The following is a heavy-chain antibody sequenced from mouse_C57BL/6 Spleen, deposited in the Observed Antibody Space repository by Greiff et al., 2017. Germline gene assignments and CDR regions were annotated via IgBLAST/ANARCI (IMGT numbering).Heavy chain of an antibody. Sequence: QVQLQQSGPELVKPGASVKISCKASGYAFSSSWMNWVKQRPGKGLEWIGRIYPGDGDTNYNGKFTGKATLTADKSSSTAYMQLSSLTSEDSAVYFCARGYGNYVNAMDYWGQGTSVTVSS. CDR2: IYPGDGDT. D-gene: IGHD2-10*02. CDR1: GYAFSSSW. V-gene: IGHV1-82*01. CDR3: ARGYGNYVNAMDY. J-gene: IGHJ4*01.